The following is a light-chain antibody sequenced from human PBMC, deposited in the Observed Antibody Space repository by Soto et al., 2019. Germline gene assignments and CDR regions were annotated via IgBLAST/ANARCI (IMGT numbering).Light chain of an antibody. J-gene: IGLJ1*01. Sequence: QSALTQPASVSGSPGQSITISCTGTSSDIGGHNYVSWYQHHPGKAPKLVIFGVSNRPSGVSSRFSGSKSGNTASLTISGLQAEDEADYYCSSFARNSTLVFGTGTKLTVL. CDR2: GVS. CDR3: SSFARNSTLV. CDR1: SSDIGGHNY. V-gene: IGLV2-14*01.